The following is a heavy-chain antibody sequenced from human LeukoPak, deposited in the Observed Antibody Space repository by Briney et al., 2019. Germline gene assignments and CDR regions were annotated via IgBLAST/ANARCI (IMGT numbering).Heavy chain of an antibody. D-gene: IGHD5-18*01. CDR3: AKQDGYSYGSVDY. CDR2: ISGSGGST. J-gene: IGHJ4*02. V-gene: IGHV3-23*01. Sequence: GGSLRLSCAASGFTFGSYAMGWVRQAPGKGLEWVSGISGSGGSTYYADSVKGRFTISRDNSKNTLYLQMNSLRAEDTAVYYCAKQDGYSYGSVDYWGQGTLVTVSS. CDR1: GFTFGSYA.